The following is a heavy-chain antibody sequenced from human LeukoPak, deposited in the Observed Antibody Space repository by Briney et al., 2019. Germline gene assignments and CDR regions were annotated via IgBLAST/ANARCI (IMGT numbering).Heavy chain of an antibody. CDR2: INHSGST. CDR1: GGSFSGYY. D-gene: IGHD1-26*01. V-gene: IGHV4-34*01. Sequence: SETLSLTCAVYGGSFSGYYWSWIRQPPGKGLEWIGEINHSGSTNYNPSLKSRVTISEDTSKNQFSLKLSSVTAADTAVYYCARGVNSGYFDYCGQGTLVTVSS. J-gene: IGHJ4*02. CDR3: ARGVNSGYFDY.